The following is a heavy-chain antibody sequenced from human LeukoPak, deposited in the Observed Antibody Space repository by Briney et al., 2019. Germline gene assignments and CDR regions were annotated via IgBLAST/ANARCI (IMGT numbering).Heavy chain of an antibody. D-gene: IGHD3-3*01. Sequence: ASVTVSCKVSGNSLSELSIQWVRQAPGKGLESVGGFDPEEAKMVYAQNFQGRVTMTEDTSTQTAYMELSGLTSGDTAVYYCTTRSGDFSSGFVNWGQGTLVTVSS. CDR3: TTRSGDFSSGFVN. CDR1: GNSLSELS. J-gene: IGHJ4*02. V-gene: IGHV1-24*01. CDR2: FDPEEAKM.